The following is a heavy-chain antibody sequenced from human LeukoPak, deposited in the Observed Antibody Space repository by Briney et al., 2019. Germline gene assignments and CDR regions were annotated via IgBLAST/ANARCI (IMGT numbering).Heavy chain of an antibody. CDR3: ARAAAGTGNWFDP. J-gene: IGHJ5*02. CDR1: GGTFSSYA. Sequence: ASVKVSCKASGGTFSSYAISWVRQAPGQGLEWMGGIIPIFGTANYAQKFQGRVTITTDESTSTAYMELSSLRSEDTAVYYCARAAAGTGNWFDPWGQGTLVTVSS. D-gene: IGHD6-13*01. CDR2: IIPIFGTA. V-gene: IGHV1-69*05.